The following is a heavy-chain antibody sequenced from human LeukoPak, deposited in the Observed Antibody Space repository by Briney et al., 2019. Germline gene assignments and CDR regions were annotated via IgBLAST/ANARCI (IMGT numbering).Heavy chain of an antibody. Sequence: KPSETLSLTCTVSGGSISSSSYYWGWIRQPPGKGLEWIGSIYYSGSTYYNPSLKSRVTISVDTSKNQFSLKLSSVTAADTAVYYCARLFRYSYAYGWFDPWGQGTLVTVSS. D-gene: IGHD5-18*01. J-gene: IGHJ5*02. CDR1: GGSISSSSYY. V-gene: IGHV4-39*01. CDR3: ARLFRYSYAYGWFDP. CDR2: IYYSGST.